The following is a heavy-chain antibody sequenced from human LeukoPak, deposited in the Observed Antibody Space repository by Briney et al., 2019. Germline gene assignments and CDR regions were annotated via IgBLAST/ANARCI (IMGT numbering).Heavy chain of an antibody. J-gene: IGHJ4*02. Sequence: GGPLRLSCAASGFTFSSYAMHWVRQAPGKGLEWVAVISYDGSNKYYADSVKGRFTIYRDNSKNTLYLKMNSLRAEDTVVYYCAREDNCSGGSCYVGFDSWGQGTLVTVSS. CDR1: GFTFSSYA. D-gene: IGHD2-15*01. CDR2: ISYDGSNK. CDR3: AREDNCSGGSCYVGFDS. V-gene: IGHV3-30-3*01.